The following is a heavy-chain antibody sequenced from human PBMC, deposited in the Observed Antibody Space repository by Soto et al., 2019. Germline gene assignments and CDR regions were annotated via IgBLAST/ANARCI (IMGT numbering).Heavy chain of an antibody. D-gene: IGHD2-8*01. CDR2: ISGSGGST. CDR1: GFTFSSYA. V-gene: IGHV3-23*01. Sequence: GSLRLSCAASGFTFSSYAMSWVRQAPGKGLEWVSAISGSGGSTYYADSVKGRFTISRDNSKNTLYLQMNSLRAEDTAVYYCAKVQSSRIVLMVYAIPGGMDVWGQGTTVTVSS. J-gene: IGHJ6*02. CDR3: AKVQSSRIVLMVYAIPGGMDV.